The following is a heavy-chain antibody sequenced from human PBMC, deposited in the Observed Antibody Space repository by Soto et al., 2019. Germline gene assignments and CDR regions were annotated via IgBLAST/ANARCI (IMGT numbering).Heavy chain of an antibody. V-gene: IGHV5-51*01. CDR2: IYPGDSDT. CDR3: ARFWGSSTLGKPGIAAAGPGDYYYYYGMDV. CDR1: GYSFTSYW. D-gene: IGHD6-13*01. J-gene: IGHJ6*02. Sequence: PGESLKISCKGSGYSFTSYWIGWVRQMPGKGLEWMGIIYPGDSDTRYSPSFQGQVTISADKSISTAYLQWSSLKASDTAMYYCARFWGSSTLGKPGIAAAGPGDYYYYYGMDVWGQGTTVTVSS.